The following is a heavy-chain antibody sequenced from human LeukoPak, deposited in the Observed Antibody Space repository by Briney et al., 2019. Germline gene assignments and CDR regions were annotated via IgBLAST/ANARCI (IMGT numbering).Heavy chain of an antibody. D-gene: IGHD3-10*01. V-gene: IGHV1-2*02. CDR3: ARGATGVRYAFDI. CDR2: INPNSGDT. J-gene: IGHJ3*02. Sequence: ASLKVSCKASGYPFTEYYIHWVRQAPGQGLEWMGWINPNSGDTSSAQRLQGRVTMTRDTSISTAYMELSRLRSDDTAVYYCARGATGVRYAFDIWGQGTMVTVSS. CDR1: GYPFTEYY.